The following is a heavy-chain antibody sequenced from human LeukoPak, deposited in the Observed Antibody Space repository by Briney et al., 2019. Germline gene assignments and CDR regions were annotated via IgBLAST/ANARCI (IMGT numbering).Heavy chain of an antibody. CDR1: GGTFSSYT. V-gene: IGHV1-69*04. Sequence: SVKVSCTASGGTFSSYTISWVRQAPGQGLEWMGRIIPILGIANYAQKLQGRVTITADKSTSTAYMELSSLRSEDTAVYYCARDSDICTNGVCYTPFDYWGQGTLVTVSS. CDR2: IIPILGIA. J-gene: IGHJ4*02. D-gene: IGHD2-8*01. CDR3: ARDSDICTNGVCYTPFDY.